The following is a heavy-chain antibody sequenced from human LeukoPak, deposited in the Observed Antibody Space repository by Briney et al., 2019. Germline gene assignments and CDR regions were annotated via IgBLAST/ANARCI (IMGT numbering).Heavy chain of an antibody. CDR3: AKDVASGTYYDY. CDR2: ISGSGGST. Sequence: GGSLRLSCAASGFTFSSYAMSWVRQAPGKGLEWVSAISGSGGSTYYADSVKGRFTVSRDNSESTLYLQMSSLRAEDTALYYCAKDVASGTYYDYWGQGTLVTVSS. V-gene: IGHV3-23*01. D-gene: IGHD1-26*01. J-gene: IGHJ4*02. CDR1: GFTFSSYA.